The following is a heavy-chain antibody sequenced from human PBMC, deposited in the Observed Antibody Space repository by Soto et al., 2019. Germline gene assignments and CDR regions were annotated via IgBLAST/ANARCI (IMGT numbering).Heavy chain of an antibody. V-gene: IGHV3-30*18. Sequence: QVQLVESGGGVVQPGRSLRLSCAASGFTFSSYGMHWVRQAPGKGLEWGAVISYDGSNKYYADSVKGRFTISRDNSKNTLYLQMNSLRAEDTAVYYCAKDPGGSIAVAGTIDYWGQGTLVTVSS. CDR1: GFTFSSYG. D-gene: IGHD6-19*01. J-gene: IGHJ4*02. CDR3: AKDPGGSIAVAGTIDY. CDR2: ISYDGSNK.